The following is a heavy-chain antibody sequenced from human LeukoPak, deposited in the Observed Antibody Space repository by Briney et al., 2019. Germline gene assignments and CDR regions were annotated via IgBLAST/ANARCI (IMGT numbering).Heavy chain of an antibody. D-gene: IGHD6-13*01. CDR3: AKGQRHRSSWERGGGYDY. CDR2: IDHSGGA. Sequence: PSETLSLTCAVYGGSFNGYFWSWIRQPPGKGMEWIGEIDHSGGANYNPSLKSRVTISLDTSKNQFSLRLTSVTAADTAMYHCAKGQRHRSSWERGGGYDYWGQGTLVTVSS. CDR1: GGSFNGYF. V-gene: IGHV4-34*01. J-gene: IGHJ4*02.